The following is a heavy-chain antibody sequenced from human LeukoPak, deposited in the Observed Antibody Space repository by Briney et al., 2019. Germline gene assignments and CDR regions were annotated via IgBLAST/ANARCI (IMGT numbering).Heavy chain of an antibody. V-gene: IGHV4-59*01. CDR3: ARAGIVSSGYYYHDFDY. J-gene: IGHJ4*02. Sequence: KASETLSLTCTVSGGSISSYYWSWIRQPPGKGLEWIGYIYYSGSTNYNPSLKSRVTISVDTSKNQFSLKLSSVTAADTAVYYCARAGIVSSGYYYHDFDYWGQGTLVTVSS. CDR1: GGSISSYY. D-gene: IGHD3-22*01. CDR2: IYYSGST.